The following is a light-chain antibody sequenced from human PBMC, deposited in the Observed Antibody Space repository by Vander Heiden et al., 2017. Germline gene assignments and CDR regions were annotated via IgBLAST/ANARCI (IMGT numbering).Light chain of an antibody. CDR2: AAS. CDR3: QQSDSTPYT. J-gene: IGKJ2*01. CDR1: QSISSY. Sequence: DIQMTQSPSSLSASVGDRVTITCRASQSISSYLNWYQQKRGKAPKVLIYAASSSQSGVPSRFSGSASGTDFSLTISMLHPEDFATYYCQQSDSTPYTFGQGTKLEIK. V-gene: IGKV1-39*01.